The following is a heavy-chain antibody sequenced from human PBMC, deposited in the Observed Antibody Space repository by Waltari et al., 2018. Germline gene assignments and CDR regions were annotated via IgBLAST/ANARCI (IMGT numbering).Heavy chain of an antibody. CDR3: AIYYNHGMDV. J-gene: IGHJ6*02. CDR2: INAANGDT. CDR1: GYDFIAYA. V-gene: IGHV1-3*01. Sequence: QVQLVQSGAEVKKPGASVKVSCEASGYDFIAYAIHWVRQVPGQRLQWMGWINAANGDTKYSQGFQGRVTFSSDTSASTGYMELSSLRSEDSAVYYCAIYYNHGMDVWGQGTRVTVS.